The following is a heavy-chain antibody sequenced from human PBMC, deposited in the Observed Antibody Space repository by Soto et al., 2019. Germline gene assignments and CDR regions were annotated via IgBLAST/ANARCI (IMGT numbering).Heavy chain of an antibody. CDR1: GGTFSSYT. V-gene: IGHV1-69*12. D-gene: IGHD5-12*01. J-gene: IGHJ2*01. CDR2: IIPIFGKA. Sequence: QVQLVQSGAEVKKPGPSVTVSCKASGGTFSSYTISWVRQAPGQGLEWMGGIIPIFGKANYAQKFQGRVTITADESTSTAYMELSSLRSEDTAVYYCARGNHRWLQLWYFDLWGRGTLVTVSS. CDR3: ARGNHRWLQLWYFDL.